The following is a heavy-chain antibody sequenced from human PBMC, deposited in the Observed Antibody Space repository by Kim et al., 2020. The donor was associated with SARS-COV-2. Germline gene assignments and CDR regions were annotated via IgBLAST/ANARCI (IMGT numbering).Heavy chain of an antibody. CDR2: ISSSSRAI. Sequence: GGSLRLSCAASGFTFSSYSMNWVRQAPGKGLEWLSYISSSSRAIFYADSVKGRFTISRDNAKNLLYLQMNSLRDEDTAVYYCARDLYCSGTNCYTGVFDYWGQGILVTVSS. V-gene: IGHV3-48*02. D-gene: IGHD2-2*02. J-gene: IGHJ4*02. CDR1: GFTFSSYS. CDR3: ARDLYCSGTNCYTGVFDY.